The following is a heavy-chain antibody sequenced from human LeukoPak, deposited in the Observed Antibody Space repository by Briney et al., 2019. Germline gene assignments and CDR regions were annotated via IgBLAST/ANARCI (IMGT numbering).Heavy chain of an antibody. Sequence: GGSLRLSCAASGFTFSSYSMDWVRQAPGKGLEWVSYISSSSSTIYYADSVKGRFTISRDNAKNSLYLQMNSLRAEDTAAYYCARATGYYDFWSGSYYFDYWGQGTLVTVSS. V-gene: IGHV3-48*01. CDR3: ARATGYYDFWSGSYYFDY. D-gene: IGHD3-3*01. J-gene: IGHJ4*02. CDR1: GFTFSSYS. CDR2: ISSSSSTI.